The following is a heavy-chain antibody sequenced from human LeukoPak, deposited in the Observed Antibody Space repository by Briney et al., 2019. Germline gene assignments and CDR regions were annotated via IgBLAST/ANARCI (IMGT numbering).Heavy chain of an antibody. J-gene: IGHJ4*02. D-gene: IGHD6-13*01. CDR2: ISSSGSTI. CDR1: GFTFSSHE. CDR3: ATEKIAAAGPLYY. V-gene: IGHV3-48*03. Sequence: GGSLRLSCAASGFTFSSHEMNWVRQAPGKGLEWVSYISSSGSTIYYADSVKGRFTISRDNSKNSLYLQMNSLRAEDTALYYCATEKIAAAGPLYYWGQGTLVTVSS.